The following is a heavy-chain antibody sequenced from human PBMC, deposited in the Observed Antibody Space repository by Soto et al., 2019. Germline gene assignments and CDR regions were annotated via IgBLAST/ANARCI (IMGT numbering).Heavy chain of an antibody. CDR3: AKDLLNWGSPQANYYYYYGMDV. CDR1: GFTFSSYG. CDR2: ISYDGSNK. V-gene: IGHV3-30*18. D-gene: IGHD7-27*01. J-gene: IGHJ6*02. Sequence: GGSLRLSCAASGFTFSSYGMHWVRQAPGKGLEWVAVISYDGSNKYYADSVKGRFTISRDNSKNTLYLQMNSLRAEDTAVYYCAKDLLNWGSPQANYYYYYGMDVWGQGTTVTVSS.